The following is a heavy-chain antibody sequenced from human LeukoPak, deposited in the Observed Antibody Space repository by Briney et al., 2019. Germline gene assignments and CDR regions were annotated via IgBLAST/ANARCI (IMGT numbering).Heavy chain of an antibody. CDR2: IIPILNQA. J-gene: IGHJ5*02. V-gene: IGHV1-69*02. CDR3: VRSGYDYDWFDP. CDR1: GGTLSDYS. D-gene: IGHD5-12*01. Sequence: SVMVSCKAPGGTLSDYSIGWVRQAPGQGLEWMGRIIPILNQANYAQKFQGRVTFTADKSTISAYMDLSSLRSEDTAVYYCVRSGYDYDWFDPWGQGTLVSVSS.